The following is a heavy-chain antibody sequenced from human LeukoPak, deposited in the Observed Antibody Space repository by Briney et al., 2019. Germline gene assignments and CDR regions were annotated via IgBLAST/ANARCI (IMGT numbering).Heavy chain of an antibody. D-gene: IGHD3-16*02. J-gene: IGHJ4*02. CDR3: ARGTHDYVWGSYRYTHFDY. Sequence: PGGSLRLSCAAAGFTFSSYATHWVRQAPGKGLEWVVVISYDGSNKYYADSVKGRFTISRDNSKNTLYLHMNRLRAEDTAVYYCARGTHDYVWGSYRYTHFDYWGQGTLVTVSS. CDR2: ISYDGSNK. V-gene: IGHV3-30-3*01. CDR1: GFTFSSYA.